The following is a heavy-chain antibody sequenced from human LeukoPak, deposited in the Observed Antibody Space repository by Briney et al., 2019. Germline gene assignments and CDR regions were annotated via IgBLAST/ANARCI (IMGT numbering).Heavy chain of an antibody. V-gene: IGHV3-21*04. CDR3: AKCRSYYSTQPFDV. Sequence: PGGSLRLSCAASGFTFSSYSMNWVRQAPVKGLEWVSSISSSSSYIYYADSVKGRFTISRDNAKNSLYLQMNSLRAEDTAIYYCAKCRSYYSTQPFDVWGQGTMVTVSS. CDR1: GFTFSSYS. CDR2: ISSSSSYI. D-gene: IGHD3-10*01. J-gene: IGHJ3*01.